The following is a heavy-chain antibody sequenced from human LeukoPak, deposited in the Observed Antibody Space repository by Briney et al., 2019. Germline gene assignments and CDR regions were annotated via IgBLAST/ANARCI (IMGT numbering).Heavy chain of an antibody. CDR2: IIPNLGTT. V-gene: IGHV1-69*04. D-gene: IGHD3-22*01. CDR1: GGTSNSHA. J-gene: IGHJ4*02. CDR3: ATTNDGGGYQWGDFFDF. Sequence: SVKVSCKASGGTSNSHAISWVRQAPGQGLEWMGRIIPNLGTTNRAQNFQDRVTLTADKSTSTAYMELTSLTSDDTAVYYCATTNDGGGYQWGDFFDFWGQGTLVTVSS.